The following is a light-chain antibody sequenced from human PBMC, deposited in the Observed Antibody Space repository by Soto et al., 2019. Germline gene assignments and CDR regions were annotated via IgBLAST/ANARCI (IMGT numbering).Light chain of an antibody. CDR2: EVS. Sequence: QSALTQPASVSGSPGQSITISCTGTSSDVGGYNYVSWYQQHPGKAPKLMIYEVSNRPSGVSNRFSGSKSGNTASLTISGLKAEDEDDYYCNSYTSSNTLNWVFGGGTKLTVL. CDR1: SSDVGGYNY. CDR3: NSYTSSNTLNWV. V-gene: IGLV2-14*01. J-gene: IGLJ3*02.